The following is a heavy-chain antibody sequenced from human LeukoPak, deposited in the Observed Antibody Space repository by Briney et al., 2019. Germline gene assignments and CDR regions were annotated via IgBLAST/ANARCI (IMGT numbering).Heavy chain of an antibody. V-gene: IGHV4-59*01. CDR2: IYYSGST. D-gene: IGHD2-2*01. Sequence: SETLSLTCTVSGGSISSYYWIWIRQPPGKGLEWIGYIYYSGSTSYNPSLKSRVTISVDTSKNQFSLNLSSVTAADTAVYYCARWADCSNISCRKGFDYWGQGTLVTASS. J-gene: IGHJ4*02. CDR1: GGSISSYY. CDR3: ARWADCSNISCRKGFDY.